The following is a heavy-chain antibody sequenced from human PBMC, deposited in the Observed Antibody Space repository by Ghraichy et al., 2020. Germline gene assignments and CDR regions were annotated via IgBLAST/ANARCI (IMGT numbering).Heavy chain of an antibody. V-gene: IGHV2-70*01. CDR3: ARTPSSGWYLFDY. Sequence: SGPTLVKPTQTLTLTCTFSGFSLSTSGMCVSWIRQPPGKALEWLAFIDWDDTKYYSTSLKTRLTISKDTSKNQVVLRLTNVDPADTATYFCARTPSSGWYLFDYWGQGTLVTVSS. CDR1: GFSLSTSGMC. J-gene: IGHJ4*02. D-gene: IGHD6-13*01. CDR2: IDWDDTK.